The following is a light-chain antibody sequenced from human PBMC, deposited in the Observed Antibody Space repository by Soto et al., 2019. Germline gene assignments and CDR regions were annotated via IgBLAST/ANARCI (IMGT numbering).Light chain of an antibody. CDR1: QDISNY. CDR2: ATS. CDR3: QQFDTLPLT. J-gene: IGKJ4*01. Sequence: IHSTPNNTFLSASLRDRVTITCRASQDISNYLAWYQQKPGKAPNPLIYATSPLQNGVPSRFSGSGSGTDFSFTISSLQPEDFATYYCQQFDTLPLTFGGGTKVDIK. V-gene: IGKV1-9*01.